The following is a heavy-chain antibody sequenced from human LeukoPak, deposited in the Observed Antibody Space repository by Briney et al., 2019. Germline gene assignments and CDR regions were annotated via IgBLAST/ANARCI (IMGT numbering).Heavy chain of an antibody. CDR2: ISAYNGNT. V-gene: IGHV1-18*01. J-gene: IGHJ4*02. CDR3: ARDAISVVVVAATPDY. D-gene: IGHD2-15*01. CDR1: GYTFTSYG. Sequence: GASVKVSCKASGYTFTSYGISWVRQAPGQGLERMGWISAYNGNTNYAQKLQGRVTMTTDTSTSTAYMELRSLRSDDTAAYYCARDAISVVVVAATPDYWGQGTLVTVSS.